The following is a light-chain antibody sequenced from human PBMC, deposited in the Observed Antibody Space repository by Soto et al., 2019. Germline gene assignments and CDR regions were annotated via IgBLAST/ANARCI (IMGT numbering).Light chain of an antibody. V-gene: IGKV3-15*01. CDR1: QSVSSN. CDR3: QQYNNWPYT. J-gene: IGKJ2*01. Sequence: EIAMTQSPATLSVSPGERGTLSCRASQSVSSNLAWYQQKPGQAPRLLIYAASARATGIPARFSGSGSGPDFTLTIRSLQSEDFAVYYCQQYNNWPYTFGQGTKVDIK. CDR2: AAS.